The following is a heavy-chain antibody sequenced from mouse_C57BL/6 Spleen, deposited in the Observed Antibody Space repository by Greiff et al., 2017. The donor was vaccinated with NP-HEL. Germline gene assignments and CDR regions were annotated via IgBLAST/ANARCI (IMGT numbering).Heavy chain of an antibody. V-gene: IGHV1-52*01. CDR3: ARRELTGYYSDY. Sequence: QVQLQQPGAELVRPGSSVKLSCKASGYTFTSYWMHWVKQRPIQGLEWIGNIDPSDSETNYNQKFKDKATLTVDKSSSTAYMQLSSLTSEDSAVYYCARRELTGYYSDYWGQGTTLTVSS. D-gene: IGHD4-1*01. CDR2: IDPSDSET. J-gene: IGHJ2*01. CDR1: GYTFTSYW.